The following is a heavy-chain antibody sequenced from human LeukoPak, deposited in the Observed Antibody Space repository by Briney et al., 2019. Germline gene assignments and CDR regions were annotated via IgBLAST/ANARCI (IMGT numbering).Heavy chain of an antibody. D-gene: IGHD3-22*01. CDR2: IYYSGST. CDR3: ARSRGIVASPGDFQH. Sequence: PSETLSLTCTVSGGSISSYYWSWIRQPPGKGLEWIGYIYYSGSTNYNPSLKSRATISVDTSKNQFSLKLSSVTAADTAVYYCARSRGIVASPGDFQHWGQGTLVTVSS. J-gene: IGHJ1*01. CDR1: GGSISSYY. V-gene: IGHV4-59*01.